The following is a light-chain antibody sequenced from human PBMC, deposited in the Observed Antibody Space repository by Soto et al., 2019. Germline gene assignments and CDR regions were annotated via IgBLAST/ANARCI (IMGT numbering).Light chain of an antibody. Sequence: DIQLTQSPSFLSASVGDRVTITCRASQGISTYLAWYQQNPGKAPKLLIYAASTLQSGVPSRFSGSGSGTEFTLTISSLQTEDFATYYCQQLYSSPLTFGGGTKVDIK. V-gene: IGKV1-9*01. J-gene: IGKJ4*01. CDR3: QQLYSSPLT. CDR1: QGISTY. CDR2: AAS.